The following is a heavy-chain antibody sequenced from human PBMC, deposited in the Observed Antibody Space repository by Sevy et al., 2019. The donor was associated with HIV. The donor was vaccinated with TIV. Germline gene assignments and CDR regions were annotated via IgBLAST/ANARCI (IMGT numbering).Heavy chain of an antibody. CDR2: IYYTGST. Sequence: SETLSLTCTVSGGSISSYYRNWIRQSPGKGLEWIGYIYYTGSTNYNPSLKSRVTISVDTSKNQFSLKLTSVTAADTAVYYCARELISGRYYGMDVWGQGTAVTVSS. CDR1: GGSISSYY. CDR3: ARELISGRYYGMDV. D-gene: IGHD6-19*01. J-gene: IGHJ6*02. V-gene: IGHV4-59*01.